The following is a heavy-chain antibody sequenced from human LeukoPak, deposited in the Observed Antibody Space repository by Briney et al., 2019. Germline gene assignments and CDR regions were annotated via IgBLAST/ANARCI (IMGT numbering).Heavy chain of an antibody. CDR2: IYYNGNT. CDR3: ARNQAVAANRGASDV. D-gene: IGHD6-19*01. CDR1: GYSISSNNW. J-gene: IGHJ3*01. Sequence: SETLSLTCAVSGYSISSNNWWAWVRQPPGKGLEWIGYIYYNGNTYYNPYNPSLTSRVTMSVDTSKNQFSLKLDSVTEIDTATYYCARNQAVAANRGASDVWGQGTMVTVSS. V-gene: IGHV4-28*01.